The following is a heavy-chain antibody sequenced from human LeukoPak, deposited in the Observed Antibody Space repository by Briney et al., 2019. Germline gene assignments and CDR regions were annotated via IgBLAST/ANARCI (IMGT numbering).Heavy chain of an antibody. CDR2: IYYTGST. D-gene: IGHD6-13*01. CDR3: ATNTYSSSWYLGDYYYYMDV. V-gene: IGHV4-59*02. Sequence: PSETLSLTCTVSGGSVSDYYWSWIRQSPGKGLEWIGYIYYTGSTSYNPSLRSRVTMSADTSKNQFSLKLSSVTAADTAVYYCATNTYSSSWYLGDYYYYMDVWGKGTTVTVSS. CDR1: GGSVSDYY. J-gene: IGHJ6*03.